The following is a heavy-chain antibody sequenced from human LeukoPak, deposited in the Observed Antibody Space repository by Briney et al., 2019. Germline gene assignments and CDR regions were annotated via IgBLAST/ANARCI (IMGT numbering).Heavy chain of an antibody. V-gene: IGHV1-69*01. CDR2: IIPIFGTA. Sequence: SVKVSCKASGGTFSSYAISWVRQAPGQGLEWMGGIIPIFGTANYAQKFQGRVTITADESTSTAYMELSSLRSDDTAVYYCARTVSNYWWFDPWGQGTLVTVSS. CDR1: GGTFSSYA. J-gene: IGHJ5*02. CDR3: ARTVSNYWWFDP. D-gene: IGHD4-11*01.